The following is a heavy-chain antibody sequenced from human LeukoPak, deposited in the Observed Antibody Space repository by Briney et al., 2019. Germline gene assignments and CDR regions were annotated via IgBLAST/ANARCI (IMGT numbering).Heavy chain of an antibody. V-gene: IGHV1-2*02. CDR3: ARGVGSSWFDP. Sequence: ASVTVSCKASGYTFTAHYVHWVRQAPGQGLEWVGCINSDTGVTSCAQKFQGRVTMTRDTSINTAYMELSSLRCDDTAVYHCARGVGSSWFDPWGQGTLVAVPS. J-gene: IGHJ5*02. CDR1: GYTFTAHY. D-gene: IGHD2-15*01. CDR2: INSDTGVT.